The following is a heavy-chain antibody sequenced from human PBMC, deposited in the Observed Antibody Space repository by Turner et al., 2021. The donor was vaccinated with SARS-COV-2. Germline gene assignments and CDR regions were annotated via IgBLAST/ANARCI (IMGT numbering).Heavy chain of an antibody. J-gene: IGHJ4*02. Sequence: QVQLVQSGAKVKKPGASVKVSCRASGYTFTGYYMHWVRQAPGQGLELIGWINPNSGGTNDAQKFQGRVTMTRYTSISTAYMELSRLGSDDTAVYYCARGRRGGSSWYNIDYWGQGTLVTVSS. CDR3: ARGRRGGSSWYNIDY. V-gene: IGHV1-2*02. CDR2: INPNSGGT. D-gene: IGHD6-13*01. CDR1: GYTFTGYY.